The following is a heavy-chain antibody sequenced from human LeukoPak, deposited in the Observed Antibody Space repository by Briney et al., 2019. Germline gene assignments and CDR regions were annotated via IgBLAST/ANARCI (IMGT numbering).Heavy chain of an antibody. CDR2: IYPGDSDT. Sequence: GESLKISCKASGYSFTSYWIGWVRQMPGKGLEWMGIIYPGDSDTRHSPSFQGQATISADKSINTAYLQWNSLKASDTAMYYCARFVGACSGGSCYSDYWGQGTLVTVSS. V-gene: IGHV5-51*01. D-gene: IGHD2-15*01. J-gene: IGHJ4*02. CDR3: ARFVGACSGGSCYSDY. CDR1: GYSFTSYW.